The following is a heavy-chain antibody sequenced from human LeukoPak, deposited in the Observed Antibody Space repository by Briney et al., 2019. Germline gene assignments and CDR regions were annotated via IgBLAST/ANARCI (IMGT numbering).Heavy chain of an antibody. J-gene: IGHJ5*02. V-gene: IGHV4-39*01. Sequence: PSESPSLTPTVSVGSIINYDYYWGSIRHPPREGLEWIASMHYRGSTYLNPSLKSRVTTSVDTSKNQFSLNLSSVTAADTAVYYCTRSCGSTSCSDGDWFDPWGQGTLVTVSS. D-gene: IGHD2-2*01. CDR2: MHYRGST. CDR3: TRSCGSTSCSDGDWFDP. CDR1: VGSIINYDYY.